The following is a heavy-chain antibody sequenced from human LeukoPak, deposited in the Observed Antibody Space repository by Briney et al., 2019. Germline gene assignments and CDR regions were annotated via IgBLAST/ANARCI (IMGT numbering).Heavy chain of an antibody. Sequence: GGSLRLSCAASGFALRSYGMHCVRQAPGKGLEWVAFIRYDGSNKYYADSVKGRFTISRDNSKNTLYLQMNSLRAEDTAVYYCAKEGGPIQLWLNCFDPWGQGTLVTVSS. J-gene: IGHJ5*02. CDR3: AKEGGPIQLWLNCFDP. V-gene: IGHV3-30*02. CDR1: GFALRSYG. D-gene: IGHD5-18*01. CDR2: IRYDGSNK.